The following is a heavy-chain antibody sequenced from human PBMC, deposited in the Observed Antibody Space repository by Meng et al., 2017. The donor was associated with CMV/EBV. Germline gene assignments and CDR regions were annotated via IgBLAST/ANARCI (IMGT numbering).Heavy chain of an antibody. D-gene: IGHD2-21*01. J-gene: IGHJ4*02. CDR1: GYTFTTYD. CDR3: ARDTSKLWGWGY. Sequence: ASVKVSCKASGYTFTTYDVHWVRQATGQGLEWMGWMNPHSGNTGYAQKFQGRVTMTRDNSINTAYMELSSLKSEDTAVYYCARDTSKLWGWGYWGQGTLVTVSS. V-gene: IGHV1-8*01. CDR2: MNPHSGNT.